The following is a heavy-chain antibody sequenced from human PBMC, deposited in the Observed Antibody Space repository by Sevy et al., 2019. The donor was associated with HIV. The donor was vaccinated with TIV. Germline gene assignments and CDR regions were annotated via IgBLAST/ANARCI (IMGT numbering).Heavy chain of an antibody. J-gene: IGHJ5*02. D-gene: IGHD2-15*01. Sequence: LSLTCAASGFTFSDDYMSWIRQAPGKGLEWVSHISSSGSSIYYADSVKGRFTISRDNAKNSLYLQMNSLRAEDTAVYYCAKSGRSGGTCAYSWGQGTLVTVSS. V-gene: IGHV3-11*01. CDR2: ISSSGSSI. CDR1: GFTFSDDY. CDR3: AKSGRSGGTCAYS.